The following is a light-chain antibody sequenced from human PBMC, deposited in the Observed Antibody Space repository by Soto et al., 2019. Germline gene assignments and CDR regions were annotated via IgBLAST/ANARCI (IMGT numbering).Light chain of an antibody. CDR1: QAVNPW. V-gene: IGKV1-5*03. CDR2: KTS. Sequence: DIQMTQSPSIVSASVGDTVTITCRASQAVNPWLAWHQQKPGKVPRVLIYKTSDLENGVPSRFSGSGSGTEFTLTISNLQPDDFATYYCQQYYSRESFGKGTKV. CDR3: QQYYSRES. J-gene: IGKJ1*01.